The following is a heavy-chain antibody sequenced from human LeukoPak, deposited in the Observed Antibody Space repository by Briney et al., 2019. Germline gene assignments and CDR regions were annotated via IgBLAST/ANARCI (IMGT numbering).Heavy chain of an antibody. Sequence: GGSLRLSCAASGFTVSSNYMSWVRQAPGKGLEWVSVIYSGGSTYYADSVKGRFTISRHNSKNTLYLQMNSLRAEDTAVYYCARDSRGIAAAGTFYYYYGMDVWGQGTTVTVSS. D-gene: IGHD6-13*01. J-gene: IGHJ6*02. CDR1: GFTVSSNY. V-gene: IGHV3-53*04. CDR2: IYSGGST. CDR3: ARDSRGIAAAGTFYYYYGMDV.